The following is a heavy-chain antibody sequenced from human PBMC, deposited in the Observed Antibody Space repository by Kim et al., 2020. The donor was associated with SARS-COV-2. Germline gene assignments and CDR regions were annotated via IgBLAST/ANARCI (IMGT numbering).Heavy chain of an antibody. D-gene: IGHD6-13*01. Sequence: GGSLRLSCAASGFTFSSYWMSWVRQAPGKGLEWVANIKQDGSEKYYVDSVKGRFTISRDNAKNSLYLQMNSLRAEDTAVYYCARDRSPDNSSSWYWPTQYYYYYYGMDVWGQGTTVTVSS. CDR2: IKQDGSEK. V-gene: IGHV3-7*01. CDR1: GFTFSSYW. CDR3: ARDRSPDNSSSWYWPTQYYYYYYGMDV. J-gene: IGHJ6*02.